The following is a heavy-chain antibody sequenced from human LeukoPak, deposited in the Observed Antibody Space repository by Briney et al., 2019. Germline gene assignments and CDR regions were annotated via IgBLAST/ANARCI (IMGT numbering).Heavy chain of an antibody. CDR1: GYTFTSYG. V-gene: IGHV1-24*01. Sequence: GASVKVSCKASGYTFTSYGITWVRQAPGQGLEWMGGFDPEDGETIYAQKFQGRVTMTEDTSTDTAYMELSSLRSEDTAVYYCATPWLSHAFDIWGQGTMVTVSS. J-gene: IGHJ3*02. CDR2: FDPEDGET. CDR3: ATPWLSHAFDI. D-gene: IGHD3-22*01.